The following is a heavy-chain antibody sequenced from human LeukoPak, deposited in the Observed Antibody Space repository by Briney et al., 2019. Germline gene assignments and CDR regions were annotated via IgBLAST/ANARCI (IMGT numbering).Heavy chain of an antibody. CDR3: ASSSSSSGFDY. D-gene: IGHD6-6*01. Sequence: GASVKVSCKASGGTFSSYAISWVRQAPGQGLEWMGWINPNSGGTNYAQKFQGRVTMTRDTSISTAYMELSRLRSDDTAVYYCASSSSSSGFDYWGQGTLVTVSS. J-gene: IGHJ4*02. CDR2: INPNSGGT. V-gene: IGHV1-2*02. CDR1: GGTFSSYA.